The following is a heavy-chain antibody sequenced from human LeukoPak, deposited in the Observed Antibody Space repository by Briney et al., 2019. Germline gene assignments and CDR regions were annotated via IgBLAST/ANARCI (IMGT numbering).Heavy chain of an antibody. J-gene: IGHJ1*01. V-gene: IGHV3-33*01. CDR3: ASGSGWYSGYFQH. CDR2: IWYDGSNK. D-gene: IGHD6-19*01. CDR1: GFTFSSYG. Sequence: TGGSLRLSCAVSGFTFSSYGMHWVRQAPGKGLEWVAAIWYDGSNKYYADSVKGRFTISRDNSKNTLYVQMNSLRAEDTAVYYCASGSGWYSGYFQHWGQGPLVTVSS.